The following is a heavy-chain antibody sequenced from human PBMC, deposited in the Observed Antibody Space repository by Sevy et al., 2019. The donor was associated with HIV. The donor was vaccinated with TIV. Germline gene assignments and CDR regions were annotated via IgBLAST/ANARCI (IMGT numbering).Heavy chain of an antibody. V-gene: IGHV3-23*01. D-gene: IGHD2-15*01. CDR1: EFTFSSYA. J-gene: IGHJ6*02. CDR2: ISVSGRST. CDR3: AKGFCSGGGCPRDYYYYGMDV. Sequence: GGSLRLSCAASEFTFSSYAMNWVRQAPGKGLEWVSSISVSGRSTYYADSVEVRFTISRDNSKNTRYLQMNSLRADDTAVYYCAKGFCSGGGCPRDYYYYGMDVWGQGTTVTVSS.